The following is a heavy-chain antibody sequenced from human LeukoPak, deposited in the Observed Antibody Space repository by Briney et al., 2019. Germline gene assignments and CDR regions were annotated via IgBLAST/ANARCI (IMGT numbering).Heavy chain of an antibody. CDR1: GYSISGGYY. Sequence: SETLSLTCNVSGYSISGGYYWGWIRPPPGKGLEWIGIIYHSGSTYYNPSLKSRITILVDTSKNQFSLKLSSVTAADTAVYYCARDWSTTSHYYMDVWGKGTTVTVSS. CDR2: IYHSGST. D-gene: IGHD2-2*01. V-gene: IGHV4-38-2*02. J-gene: IGHJ6*03. CDR3: ARDWSTTSHYYMDV.